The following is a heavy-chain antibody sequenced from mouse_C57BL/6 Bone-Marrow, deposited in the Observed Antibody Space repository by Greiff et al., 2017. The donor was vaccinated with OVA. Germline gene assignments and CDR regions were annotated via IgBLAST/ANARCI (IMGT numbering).Heavy chain of an antibody. CDR3: TREDGSPYWYCDV. V-gene: IGHV5-9-1*02. Sequence: EVQRVESGEGLVKPGGSLKLSCAASGFTFSSYAMSWVRQTPEKRLEWVAYISSGGDYIYYADTVKSRFPISRDNARNTLYLQMSSLKSEDTAMYYCTREDGSPYWYCDVWGKGTTVTVSS. D-gene: IGHD1-1*01. CDR1: GFTFSSYA. CDR2: ISSGGDYI. J-gene: IGHJ1*03.